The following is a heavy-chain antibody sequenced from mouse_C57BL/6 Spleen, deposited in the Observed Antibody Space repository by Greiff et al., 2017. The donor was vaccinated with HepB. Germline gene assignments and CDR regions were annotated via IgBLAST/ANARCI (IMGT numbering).Heavy chain of an antibody. J-gene: IGHJ2*01. CDR1: GYSITSGYY. Sequence: ESGPGLVKPSQSLSLTCSVTGYSITSGYYWNWIRQFPGNKLEWMGYISYDGSNNYNPSLKNRISITRDTSKNQFFLKLNSVTTEDTATYYCARDWQLHFDYWGQGTTLTVSS. CDR2: ISYDGSN. CDR3: ARDWQLHFDY. D-gene: IGHD6-1*01. V-gene: IGHV3-6*01.